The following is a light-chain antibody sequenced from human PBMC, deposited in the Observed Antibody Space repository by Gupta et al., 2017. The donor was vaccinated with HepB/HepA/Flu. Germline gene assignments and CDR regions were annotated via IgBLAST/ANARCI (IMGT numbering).Light chain of an antibody. J-gene: IGKJ4*01. CDR3: LQYGSSPT. V-gene: IGKV3-20*01. CDR1: QSVSSSS. Sequence: EIVLTQSPGTLSLSPGERATLSCRAGQSVSSSSLAWYQQKPGQAPSLLIYGASSRATGIPDRFSGSGSGTDFTLTISRLEPEDFAVYYCLQYGSSPTFGGGTKVEIK. CDR2: GAS.